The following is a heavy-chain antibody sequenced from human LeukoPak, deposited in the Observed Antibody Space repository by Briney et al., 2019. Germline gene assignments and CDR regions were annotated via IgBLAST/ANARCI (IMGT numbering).Heavy chain of an antibody. D-gene: IGHD2/OR15-2a*01. CDR1: RFIFTNYG. CDR3: AKERASMRADLFDI. Sequence: GRSLRLFCGASRFIFTNYGMHWVRHAPGTGRVRMAIIPFDGRIEYYVDSVKGRYHISRDKSKNTLYLQMNSLRPEDTAVYYCAKERASMRADLFDIWGRGTMVTVSS. CDR2: IPFDGRIE. V-gene: IGHV3-30*18. J-gene: IGHJ3*02.